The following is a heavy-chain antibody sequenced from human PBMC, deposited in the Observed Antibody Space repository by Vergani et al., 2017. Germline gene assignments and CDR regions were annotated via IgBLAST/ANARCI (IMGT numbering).Heavy chain of an antibody. D-gene: IGHD4-17*01. CDR1: GFTFSSYG. CDR2: ISYDGSNK. CDR3: AKEIYGGYGDYAEGAYYYYGMDV. J-gene: IGHJ6*02. Sequence: QVQLVESGGGVVQPGRSLRLSCAASGFTFSSYGMHWVRQAPGKGLEWVAVISYDGSNKYYADSVKGRFTISRDNSKNTLYLQMNSLRAEDTAVYYCAKEIYGGYGDYAEGAYYYYGMDVWGQGTTVTVSS. V-gene: IGHV3-30*18.